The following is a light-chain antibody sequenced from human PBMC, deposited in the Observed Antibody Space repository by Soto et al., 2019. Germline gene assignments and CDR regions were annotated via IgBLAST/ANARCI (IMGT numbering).Light chain of an antibody. Sequence: EIVLTQYPAILSASPSETVTISCRASQSISRSLAWYQQKPGQAPRLLIYGASSRATGIPDRFSGSGSGTDFTLTISRLEPEDFAVYYCQQYGSSPWTFGQGTKVDI. J-gene: IGKJ1*01. CDR3: QQYGSSPWT. CDR1: QSISRS. V-gene: IGKV3-20*01. CDR2: GAS.